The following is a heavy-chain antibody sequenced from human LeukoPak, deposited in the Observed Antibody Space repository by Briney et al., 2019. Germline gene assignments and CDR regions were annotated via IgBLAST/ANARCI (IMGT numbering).Heavy chain of an antibody. V-gene: IGHV4-61*02. CDR3: ARVYSSWYLDY. CDR2: IYTSGST. CDR1: GGSISSGSYY. Sequence: SETLSLTCTVSGGSISSGSYYWSWIRQPAGKGLEWIGRIYTSGSTNYNPSLKSRVTISVDTSKNRFSLKLSSVTAADTAVYYCARVYSSWYLDYWGQGTLVTVSS. D-gene: IGHD6-6*01. J-gene: IGHJ4*02.